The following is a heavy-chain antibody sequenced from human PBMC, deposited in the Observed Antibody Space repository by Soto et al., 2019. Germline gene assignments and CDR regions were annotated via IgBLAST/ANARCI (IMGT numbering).Heavy chain of an antibody. CDR2: INPNSGGT. CDR3: ARYHDILTGLDY. V-gene: IGHV1-2*02. J-gene: IGHJ4*02. Sequence: ASVKVSCKASGYTFTGYYMHWVRQAPGQGLEWMGWINPNSGGTNYAQKFQGGVTMTRDTSISTAYMELSRLRSDDTAVYYCARYHDILTGLDYWGQGTLVTVSS. CDR1: GYTFTGYY. D-gene: IGHD3-9*01.